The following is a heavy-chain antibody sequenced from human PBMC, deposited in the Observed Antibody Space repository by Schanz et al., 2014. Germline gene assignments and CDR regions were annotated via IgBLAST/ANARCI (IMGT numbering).Heavy chain of an antibody. CDR1: GFTFSSHW. Sequence: EVQLVQSGGGLVQPGGSLRLSCAASGFTFSSHWMHWVRQDPGKGLVWVARINSVGSNTDYADSVKGRFTISRDNAKNSLFLHMNSLRAEDTAVYYCARGGPAYYFDDWGQGTLVNVSS. V-gene: IGHV3-74*01. J-gene: IGHJ4*02. CDR2: INSVGSNT. CDR3: ARGGPAYYFDD.